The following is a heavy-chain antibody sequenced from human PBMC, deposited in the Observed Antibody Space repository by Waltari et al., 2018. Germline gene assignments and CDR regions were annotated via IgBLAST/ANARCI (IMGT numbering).Heavy chain of an antibody. Sequence: EVQLVASGGGLVQPGGSLRLSCASSGFTLSRYEIHWVRQAPGKGLEWDSYISSSGSTIYYADSVKGRFTISRDNAKNSLYLQMNSLRAEDTAVYYCARVLVTATDYWGQGTLVTVSS. V-gene: IGHV3-48*03. J-gene: IGHJ4*02. CDR3: ARVLVTATDY. D-gene: IGHD2-21*02. CDR2: ISSSGSTI. CDR1: GFTLSRYE.